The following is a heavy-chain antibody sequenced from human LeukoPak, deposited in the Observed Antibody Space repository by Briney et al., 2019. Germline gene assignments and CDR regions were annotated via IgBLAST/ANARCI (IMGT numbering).Heavy chain of an antibody. V-gene: IGHV3-23*01. CDR1: GFTFSSYG. CDR2: ISGSGGST. D-gene: IGHD5-18*01. J-gene: IGHJ5*02. CDR3: AKGGYSYGSWFDP. Sequence: GGSLRLSCAASGFTFSSYGMSWVRQAPGKGLEWVSAISGSGGSTYYADSVKGRFTISRDNSKNTLYLQMNSLTAEDTAVYYCAKGGYSYGSWFDPWGQGTLVTVSS.